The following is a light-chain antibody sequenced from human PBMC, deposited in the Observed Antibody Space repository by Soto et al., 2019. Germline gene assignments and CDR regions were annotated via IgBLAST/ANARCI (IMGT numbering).Light chain of an antibody. CDR1: QSVSSS. CDR3: QQRSNWYT. V-gene: IGKV3-11*01. Sequence: DIVLTQSPATLSLSPGERATLSCRASQSVSSSLAWYQQKPGQAPRLLIYDASNRATGIPARFSGSGSGTDFTLTISSLEPEDFALYYCQQRSNWYTFGQGTKLEIK. CDR2: DAS. J-gene: IGKJ2*01.